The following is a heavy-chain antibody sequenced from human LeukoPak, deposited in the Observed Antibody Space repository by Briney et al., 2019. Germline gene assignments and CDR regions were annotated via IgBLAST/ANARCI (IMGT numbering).Heavy chain of an antibody. J-gene: IGHJ4*02. Sequence: PGGSLRLSCAASGFTLGPYAMHWVRQRPGKGLEWVARLHADGNEKYYVDSVKGRFTVSRDNAKNSLYLQMNSLRVEDTAVYYCARGGYSFDYLGQGTLVTVSS. CDR2: LHADGNEK. CDR1: GFTLGPYA. V-gene: IGHV3-7*01. CDR3: ARGGYSFDY. D-gene: IGHD5-12*01.